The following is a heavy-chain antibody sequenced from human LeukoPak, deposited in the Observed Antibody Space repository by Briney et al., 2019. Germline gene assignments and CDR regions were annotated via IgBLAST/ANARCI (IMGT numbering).Heavy chain of an antibody. J-gene: IGHJ4*02. CDR1: GGTFSSYA. V-gene: IGHV1-69*04. Sequence: SVKVSCKASGGTFSSYAISWVRQAPGQGLEWMGRIIPILGIANYAQKFQGRVTITADKSTSTAYMELSSLRSVDTAVYYCARDSPGSGWNFDYWGQGTLVTVSS. D-gene: IGHD6-19*01. CDR3: ARDSPGSGWNFDY. CDR2: IIPILGIA.